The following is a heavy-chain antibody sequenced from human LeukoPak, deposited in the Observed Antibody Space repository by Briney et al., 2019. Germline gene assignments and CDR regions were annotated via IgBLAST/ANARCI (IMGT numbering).Heavy chain of an antibody. J-gene: IGHJ3*02. D-gene: IGHD4-17*01. CDR3: AKDPNGDYIGTFDI. Sequence: GGSLRLSCAASGFGFSTYWMSWVRQAPGKGLEWVSSISGNGGSTQYADSVQGRFAISRDNSKNTLYLQMNSLRAEDTAVYFCAKDPNGDYIGTFDIWGQGTMVTVSS. V-gene: IGHV3-23*01. CDR2: ISGNGGST. CDR1: GFGFSTYW.